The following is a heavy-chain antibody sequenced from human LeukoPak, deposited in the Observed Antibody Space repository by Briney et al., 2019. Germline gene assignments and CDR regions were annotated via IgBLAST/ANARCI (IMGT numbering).Heavy chain of an antibody. V-gene: IGHV3-11*01. J-gene: IGHJ4*02. D-gene: IGHD3-16*02. CDR3: AGTYGYVWGSYRHTSN. CDR2: ISSSGSTI. CDR1: GFTFSDYY. Sequence: GGSLRLSCAASGFTFSDYYMSWIRQAPGKGLEWVSYISSSGSTIYYADSVKGRFTISRDNAKSSLYLQMNSLRAEDTAVYYCAGTYGYVWGSYRHTSNWGQGTLVTVSS.